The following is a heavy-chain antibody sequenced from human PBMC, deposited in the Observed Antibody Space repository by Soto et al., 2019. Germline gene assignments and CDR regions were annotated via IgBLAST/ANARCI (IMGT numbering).Heavy chain of an antibody. Sequence: QVQLVQSGAEVKKPGASVKISCKASGYTFTDYYIQWVRQAPGQGLEWIGWVASNTGGTNYAQNFEGRVTMTRDPSITTAYLELSRLRSDDTALYFCARDRLLRGISSGDFWGQGTLVTVSS. D-gene: IGHD6-25*01. CDR2: VASNTGGT. CDR3: ARDRLLRGISSGDF. J-gene: IGHJ4*02. CDR1: GYTFTDYY. V-gene: IGHV1-2*02.